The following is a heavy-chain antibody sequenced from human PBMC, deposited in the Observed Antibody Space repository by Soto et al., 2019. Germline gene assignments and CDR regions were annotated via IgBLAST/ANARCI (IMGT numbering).Heavy chain of an antibody. CDR1: GYTFTGYY. D-gene: IGHD2-21*02. CDR3: ARGSLVLVTAQTPRIDY. J-gene: IGHJ4*02. V-gene: IGHV1-2*02. CDR2: INPNSGGT. Sequence: ASVKVSCKASGYTFTGYYMHWVRQAPGQGLEWMGWINPNSGGTNYAQKFQGRVTMTRDTSISTAYMELSRLRSDDTAVYYCARGSLVLVTAQTPRIDYWGQGTLVGVSS.